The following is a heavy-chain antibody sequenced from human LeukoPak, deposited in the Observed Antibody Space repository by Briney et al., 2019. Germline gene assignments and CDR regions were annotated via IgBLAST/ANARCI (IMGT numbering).Heavy chain of an antibody. J-gene: IGHJ5*02. D-gene: IGHD2-15*01. CDR3: ARRVGYCSGGSCYAGGMSFDP. V-gene: IGHV4-34*01. CDR2: INHSGST. Sequence: SETLSLTCAVYGGSFSGYYWSWIRQPPGRGLEWIGEINHSGSTNYNPSLKSRVTISVDTSKNQFSLKLSSVTAADTAVYYCARRVGYCSGGSCYAGGMSFDPWGQGTLVTVSS. CDR1: GGSFSGYY.